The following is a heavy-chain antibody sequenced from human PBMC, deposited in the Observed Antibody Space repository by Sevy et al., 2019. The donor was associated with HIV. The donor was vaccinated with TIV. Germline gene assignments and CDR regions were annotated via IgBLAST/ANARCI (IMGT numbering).Heavy chain of an antibody. J-gene: IGHJ4*02. CDR2: ISGSTTYI. CDR3: ARDPGRDSDY. CDR1: GFTFSSYT. V-gene: IGHV3-21*01. Sequence: GGSLRLSCAASGFTFSSYTMNWVRQAPGKGLEWVSSISGSTTYIYYADSVKGRFTISRDNARNSLYPQMNSLRGEDTAVYYCARDPGRDSDYWGQGTLVTVSS.